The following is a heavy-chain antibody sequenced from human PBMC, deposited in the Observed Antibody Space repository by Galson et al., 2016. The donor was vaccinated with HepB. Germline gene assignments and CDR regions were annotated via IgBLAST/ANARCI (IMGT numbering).Heavy chain of an antibody. Sequence: SLRLSCAASGFSFSANWMSWVRQSPGKGLAWVANIKQDGSEKYYVDSVKGRFTISRDNARNSLYLQGNGLRADDTAVYYCARDRLTSVTRHWTGTTYSYYGMDVWGQGTTVTVSS. CDR1: GFSFSANW. J-gene: IGHJ6*02. CDR3: ARDRLTSVTRHWTGTTYSYYGMDV. CDR2: IKQDGSEK. V-gene: IGHV3-7*03. D-gene: IGHD1-14*01.